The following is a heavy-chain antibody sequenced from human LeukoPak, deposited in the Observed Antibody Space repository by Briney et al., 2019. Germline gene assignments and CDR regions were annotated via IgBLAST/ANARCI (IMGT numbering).Heavy chain of an antibody. CDR3: ASSGDEYYLDY. CDR1: GFTFSGYW. CDR2: INLDGSII. Sequence: GGSLRLSCAASGFTFSGYWMSWVRQAPGKGLEWVANINLDGSIIHYVDSVKGRFTISRDNAKNSLYLQMNSLRAEDTAVYYCASSGDEYYLDYWGQGTLVTVSS. J-gene: IGHJ4*02. V-gene: IGHV3-7*01. D-gene: IGHD3-10*01.